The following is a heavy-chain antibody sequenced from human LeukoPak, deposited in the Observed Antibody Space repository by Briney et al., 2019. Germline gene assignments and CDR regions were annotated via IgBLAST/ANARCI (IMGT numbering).Heavy chain of an antibody. J-gene: IGHJ4*02. V-gene: IGHV3-30*02. CDR3: AKDTGGDSDY. D-gene: IGHD3-3*01. CDR2: IRYDGSNK. Sequence: GGSLRLSCAASGFTFSSYGMHWVRQAPGRGREWVAFIRYDGSNKYYADSVKGRFTISRDNSKNTLYLQMNRLRAEDTAVYYCAKDTGGDSDYWGQGTLVTVSS. CDR1: GFTFSSYG.